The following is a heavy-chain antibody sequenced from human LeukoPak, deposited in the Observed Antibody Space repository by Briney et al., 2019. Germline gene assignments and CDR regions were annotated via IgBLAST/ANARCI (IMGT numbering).Heavy chain of an antibody. Sequence: GGSLRLSCAASGFTFSSYSINWVRQAPGKGLEWVSSISGSSNYIYYADSVKGRFSISRDNARNSVYLQMNSLRAEDTAVFYCAIRVASATDAFDIWGQGTMVTVSS. J-gene: IGHJ3*02. CDR1: GFTFSSYS. CDR3: AIRVASATDAFDI. D-gene: IGHD6-13*01. CDR2: ISGSSNYI. V-gene: IGHV3-21*01.